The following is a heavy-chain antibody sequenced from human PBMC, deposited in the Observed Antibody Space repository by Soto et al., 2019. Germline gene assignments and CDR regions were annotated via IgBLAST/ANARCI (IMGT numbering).Heavy chain of an antibody. V-gene: IGHV3-48*01. CDR1: GFSFVSHC. D-gene: IGHD6-13*01. CDR3: AKSSVWYPYFDS. Sequence: GVSMIVSCAASGFSFVSHCFNWVRQAPGKGLEWVSSINSSGNTMHYADSVKGRFTISRDNAKNTLYLQMNSLRAEDTAIYYCAKSSVWYPYFDSWGQGTLVTVS. CDR2: INSSGNTM. J-gene: IGHJ4*02.